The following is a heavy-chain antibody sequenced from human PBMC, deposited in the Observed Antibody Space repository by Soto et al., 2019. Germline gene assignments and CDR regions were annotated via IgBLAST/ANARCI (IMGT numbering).Heavy chain of an antibody. CDR3: ARMATFGSLNWFDP. V-gene: IGHV1-8*01. CDR2: MNPGSGDT. J-gene: IGHJ5*02. Sequence: VASVKVSCKASGYSFTNNDVSWVRQATGQGLEWMGWMNPGSGDTGYAQKFQGRVTMTRDISIVTAYMELSSLRSDDTAIYYCARMATFGSLNWFDPWGQGTLVTVSS. D-gene: IGHD3-16*01. CDR1: GYSFTNND.